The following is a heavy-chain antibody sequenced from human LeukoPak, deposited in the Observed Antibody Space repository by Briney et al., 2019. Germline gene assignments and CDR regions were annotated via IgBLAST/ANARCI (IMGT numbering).Heavy chain of an antibody. J-gene: IGHJ4*02. D-gene: IGHD6-19*01. CDR2: IYTSGST. V-gene: IGHV4-4*07. Sequence: SETLSLTCTVSGGSISSYYWSWIRQPAGKGLEWIGRIYTSGSTNYNPSLKSRVTISVDTSKNQFSLKLSSVTAADTAVYYCARGHSSGWEIDYWGQGTLVTVSS. CDR3: ARGHSSGWEIDY. CDR1: GGSISSYY.